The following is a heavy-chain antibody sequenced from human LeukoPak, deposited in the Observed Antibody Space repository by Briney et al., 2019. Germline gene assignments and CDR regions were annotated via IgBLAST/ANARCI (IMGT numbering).Heavy chain of an antibody. J-gene: IGHJ5*02. CDR3: ARTAIGRARRFLEWFDP. Sequence: SETLSLTCTVSGGSISSGDYYWSWIRQPPGKGLEWIGYIYYSGSTYYNPSLKSRVTISVDTSKNQFSLKLSSVTAADTAVYYCARTAIGRARRFLEWFDPWGQGTLVTVSS. V-gene: IGHV4-30-4*01. D-gene: IGHD3-3*01. CDR2: IYYSGST. CDR1: GGSISSGDYY.